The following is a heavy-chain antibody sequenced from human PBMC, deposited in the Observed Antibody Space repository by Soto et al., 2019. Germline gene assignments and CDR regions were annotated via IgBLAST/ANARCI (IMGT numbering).Heavy chain of an antibody. CDR3: AHRATMTIFGLIIDNGIWFDP. D-gene: IGHD3-3*01. CDR1: GFSLSTSGAA. J-gene: IGHJ5*02. Sequence: QINLIESGPTLVKPTQTLTLTCIFSGFSLSTSGAAVGWVRQPPGRALEWLALIYWDGDKRYNASLGNRLTITKDTSMNQVVLTLTNVDPAYTATYYCAHRATMTIFGLIIDNGIWFDPWGQGTRVIVSS. V-gene: IGHV2-5*02. CDR2: IYWDGDK.